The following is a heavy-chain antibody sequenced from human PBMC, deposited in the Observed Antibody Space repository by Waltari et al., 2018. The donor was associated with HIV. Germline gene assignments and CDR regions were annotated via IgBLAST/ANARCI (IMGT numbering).Heavy chain of an antibody. CDR3: ARREATVVRGVYYYGMDV. CDR1: GFTFRSYW. D-gene: IGHD3-10*01. J-gene: IGHJ6*02. CDR2: IHSDGSST. Sequence: EVQLVASGGGLVQPGGSLSPSCAASGFTFRSYWMHWVRQAPGKGLVWVSRIHSDGSSTSYADFVKGRFTISRDNAKNTLYLEMNSLRAEDTAVYYCARREATVVRGVYYYGMDVWGQGTTVTVSS. V-gene: IGHV3-74*01.